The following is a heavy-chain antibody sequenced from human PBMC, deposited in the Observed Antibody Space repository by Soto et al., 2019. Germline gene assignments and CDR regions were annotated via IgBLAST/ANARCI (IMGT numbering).Heavy chain of an antibody. D-gene: IGHD6-13*01. CDR2: IYYSGST. J-gene: IGHJ3*02. V-gene: IGHV4-39*01. CDR1: GGSISSSSYY. CDR3: ANSIAADGDAFDI. Sequence: QLQLQESGPGLVKPSETLSLTCTVSGGSISSSSYYWGWIRQPPGKGLEWIGSIYYSGSTYYTPSLKSRVTISVDTSQNQFSLKLSSVTAADTAVYYCANSIAADGDAFDIWGQGTMVTVSS.